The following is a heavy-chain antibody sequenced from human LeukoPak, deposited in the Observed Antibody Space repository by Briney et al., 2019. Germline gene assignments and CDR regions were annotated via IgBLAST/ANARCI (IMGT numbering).Heavy chain of an antibody. J-gene: IGHJ5*02. CDR1: GFTFADYG. Sequence: GGSLRLSCAASGFTFADYGLSWVRQAPGKGLEWVSGINWNGGSTGYVDSVKGRLTISRDNAKNSLYLQMNSLRVEDTALYYCARDHVIYAELPPCLFDPWGQGTLVTVSS. V-gene: IGHV3-20*04. CDR3: ARDHVIYAELPPCLFDP. CDR2: INWNGGST. D-gene: IGHD1-7*01.